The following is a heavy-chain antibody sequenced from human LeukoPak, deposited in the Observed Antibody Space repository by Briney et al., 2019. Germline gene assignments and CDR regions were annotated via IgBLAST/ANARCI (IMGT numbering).Heavy chain of an antibody. CDR1: GFTFSSYR. Sequence: GGSLRLSCAASGFTFSSYRMSWVRQAPGKGLEWVANIKEDGSEKYYVDSVKGRFTISRDNAKNSLYLQMSSLRAKDTAVYYCAKEIWPTVTTPGHTHFDYWGQGTLVTVSS. V-gene: IGHV3-7*01. CDR2: IKEDGSEK. D-gene: IGHD4-17*01. J-gene: IGHJ4*02. CDR3: AKEIWPTVTTPGHTHFDY.